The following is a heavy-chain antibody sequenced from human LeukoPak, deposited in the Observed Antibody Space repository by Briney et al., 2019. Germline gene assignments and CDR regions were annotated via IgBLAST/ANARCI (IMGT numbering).Heavy chain of an antibody. CDR3: ARDVSGPVSWFDP. D-gene: IGHD2/OR15-2a*01. Sequence: ASVKVSCKASGYTFTGYYMHWVRQAPGQGLEWMGWINPNSGGTNYAQKFQGRVTMTRDTSISTAYMELSSLRSDDTAVYYCARDVSGPVSWFDPWGQGTLVTVSS. J-gene: IGHJ5*02. V-gene: IGHV1-2*02. CDR1: GYTFTGYY. CDR2: INPNSGGT.